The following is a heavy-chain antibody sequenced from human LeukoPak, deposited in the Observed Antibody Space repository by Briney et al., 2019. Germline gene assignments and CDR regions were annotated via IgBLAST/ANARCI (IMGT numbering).Heavy chain of an antibody. Sequence: GGSLRLSCAASGFTFSSYWMHWVRQAPGKGLEWVSGISWNSGSIGYADSVKGRFTISRDNAKNSLYLQMNSLRAEDTALYYCAKAKSLYYDSSGYLDYWGQGTLVTVSS. J-gene: IGHJ4*02. V-gene: IGHV3-9*01. CDR1: GFTFSSYW. CDR3: AKAKSLYYDSSGYLDY. CDR2: ISWNSGSI. D-gene: IGHD3-22*01.